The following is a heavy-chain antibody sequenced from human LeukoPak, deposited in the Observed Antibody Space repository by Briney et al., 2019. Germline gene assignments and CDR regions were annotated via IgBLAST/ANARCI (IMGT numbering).Heavy chain of an antibody. CDR2: IYYSGST. V-gene: IGHV4-59*01. CDR3: ARAAGDYSWYFDL. Sequence: PSETLSLTCTVSGGSISSYYWSWIRQPPGKGLEWIGHIYYSGSTNYNPSLKSRVTISVDTSKNQFSLKLSSVTAADTAVYYCARAAGDYSWYFDLWGRGTLVTVSS. D-gene: IGHD4-11*01. CDR1: GGSISSYY. J-gene: IGHJ2*01.